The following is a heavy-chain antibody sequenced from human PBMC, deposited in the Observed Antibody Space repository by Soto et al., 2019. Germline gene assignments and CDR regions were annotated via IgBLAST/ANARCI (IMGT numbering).Heavy chain of an antibody. CDR3: ARDGRAGNDYIWGSYRFTKAYFDY. CDR1: GVSFTGYY. D-gene: IGHD3-16*02. V-gene: IGHV4-34*01. Sequence: PSETVSLTCAVYGVSFTGYYWSWIRQPPGKGLEWIGEINHSGSTNYNPSLKSRVTISIDTYKKQFSLKLSSVTAADTAVYYCARDGRAGNDYIWGSYRFTKAYFDYWGQGTLVTSPQ. CDR2: INHSGST. J-gene: IGHJ4*02.